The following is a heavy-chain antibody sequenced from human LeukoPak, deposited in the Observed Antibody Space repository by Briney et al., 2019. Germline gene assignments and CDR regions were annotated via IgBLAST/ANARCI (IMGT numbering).Heavy chain of an antibody. J-gene: IGHJ5*02. CDR2: IIPILGIA. CDR1: GGTFSSYA. D-gene: IGHD3-3*01. V-gene: IGHV1-69*04. CDR3: ARDVKDTIFGVVIVSWFDP. Sequence: ASVKVSCKASGGTFSSYAISWVRQAPGQGLEWMGRIIPILGIANYAQKFQGRVTMTRDTSTSTVYMELSSLRSEDTAVYYCARDVKDTIFGVVIVSWFDPWGQGTLVTVSS.